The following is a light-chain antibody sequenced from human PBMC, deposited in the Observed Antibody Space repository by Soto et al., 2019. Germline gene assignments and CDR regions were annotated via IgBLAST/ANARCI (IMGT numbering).Light chain of an antibody. Sequence: IVLTQSPGTLSVSPGEVATLSCGASQTIAYNFLAWYQRKPGLAPRLLVYDASKRATGIPDRFSGSGSGTDFTLNITTLEPEDFAVYYCQHYGDSSSTFGGGTRVEI. J-gene: IGKJ4*01. V-gene: IGKV3D-20*01. CDR3: QHYGDSSST. CDR2: DAS. CDR1: QTIAYNF.